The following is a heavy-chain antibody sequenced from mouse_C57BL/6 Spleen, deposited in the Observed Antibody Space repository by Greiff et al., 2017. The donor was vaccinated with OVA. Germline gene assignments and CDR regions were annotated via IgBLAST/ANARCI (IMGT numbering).Heavy chain of an antibody. V-gene: IGHV1-80*01. CDR1: GYAFSSYW. Sequence: QVQLQQSGAELVKPGASVKISCKASGYAFSSYWMNWVKQRPGKGLEWIGQIYPGDGDTNYNGKFKGKATLTADKSSSTAYMQLSSLTSEDSAVYFCARLGLTGSAMDYWGQGTSVTVSS. J-gene: IGHJ4*01. CDR2: IYPGDGDT. D-gene: IGHD4-1*01. CDR3: ARLGLTGSAMDY.